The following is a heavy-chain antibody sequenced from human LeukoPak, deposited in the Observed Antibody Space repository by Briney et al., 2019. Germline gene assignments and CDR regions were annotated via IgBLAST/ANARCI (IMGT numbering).Heavy chain of an antibody. D-gene: IGHD3-10*02. CDR2: ISSIGSTI. CDR1: GFTFSSYE. J-gene: IGHJ6*04. Sequence: GGSLRLSCAASGFTFSSYEMNWVRQAPGKGLEWVSYISSIGSTIYYADSVKGRFTISRDNAKNSLYLQMNSLRAEDTAVYYCAELGITMIGGVWGKGTTVTVSS. CDR3: AELGITMIGGV. V-gene: IGHV3-48*03.